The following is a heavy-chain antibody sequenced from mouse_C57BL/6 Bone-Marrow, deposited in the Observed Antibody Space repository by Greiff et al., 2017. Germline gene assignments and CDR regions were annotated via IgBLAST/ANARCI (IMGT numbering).Heavy chain of an antibody. V-gene: IGHV14-4*01. D-gene: IGHD1-1*01. Sequence: EVQLQESGAELVRPGASVKLSCTASGFNIKDDYMHWVKQRPEQGLEWIGWIDPENGATEYASKFQGKATITANTSSNTAYLQLSSLTSEDTAVYCYTTTVRDWYIDVWGTGTTVTVSS. J-gene: IGHJ1*03. CDR1: GFNIKDDY. CDR3: TTTVRDWYIDV. CDR2: IDPENGAT.